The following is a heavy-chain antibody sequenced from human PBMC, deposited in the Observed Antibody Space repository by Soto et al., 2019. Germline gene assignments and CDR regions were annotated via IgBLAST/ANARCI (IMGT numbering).Heavy chain of an antibody. CDR3: ARETPHCGGDCFDY. V-gene: IGHV3-48*03. J-gene: IGHJ4*02. D-gene: IGHD2-21*02. Sequence: DVQLVESGGGLVQPGGSLRLSCTASGFIVRNHEFNWVRQAPGKGLEWLSYINSDGTTYYAEAVKGRFTVSRDNAENSVHLQMSSLRAEDTAVYYCARETPHCGGDCFDYWGQGTLVTVSS. CDR2: INSDGTT. CDR1: GFIVRNHE.